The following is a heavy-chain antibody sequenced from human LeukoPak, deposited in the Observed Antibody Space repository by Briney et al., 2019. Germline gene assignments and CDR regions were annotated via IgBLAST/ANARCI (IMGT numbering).Heavy chain of an antibody. J-gene: IGHJ4*02. D-gene: IGHD3-22*01. Sequence: SQTLSLTCTVSGGSISSGSYYWSWIRQPPGKGLEWIGYIYYSGSTYYNPSLKSRVTISVDTSKNQFSLKLSSVTAADTAVYYCAREGGNYYDSSGYYYVFDYWGQGTLVTVSS. CDR2: IYYSGST. V-gene: IGHV4-30-4*01. CDR1: GGSISSGSYY. CDR3: AREGGNYYDSSGYYYVFDY.